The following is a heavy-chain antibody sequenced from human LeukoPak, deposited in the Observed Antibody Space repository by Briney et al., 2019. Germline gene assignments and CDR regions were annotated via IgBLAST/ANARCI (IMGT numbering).Heavy chain of an antibody. V-gene: IGHV1-2*02. CDR3: ARDDDLGYYFDY. J-gene: IGHJ4*02. Sequence: ASVKVSCKASGYTFTGYYMHWVRQAPGQGLEWMGWINPNSGGTNSAQKFQGRVTMTRDTSIITAYMELSRLKSDDTAVYYCARDDDLGYYFDYWGQGTLVTVSS. CDR2: INPNSGGT. D-gene: IGHD3-16*01. CDR1: GYTFTGYY.